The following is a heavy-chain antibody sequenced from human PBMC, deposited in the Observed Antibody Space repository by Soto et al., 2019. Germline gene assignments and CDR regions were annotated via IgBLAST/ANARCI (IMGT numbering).Heavy chain of an antibody. Sequence: PSETLSLTCAVYGGSFSDYHRSWIRQTPGRGLEWIGEISQSGSTNYNPSLKTRVTISLDTSKNQFSLKLRSLTAADTAVYYCARGVYSSSWYYYYYGMDVWGQGTTVTVSS. CDR2: ISQSGST. J-gene: IGHJ6*02. CDR1: GGSFSDYH. CDR3: ARGVYSSSWYYYYYGMDV. D-gene: IGHD6-13*01. V-gene: IGHV4-34*01.